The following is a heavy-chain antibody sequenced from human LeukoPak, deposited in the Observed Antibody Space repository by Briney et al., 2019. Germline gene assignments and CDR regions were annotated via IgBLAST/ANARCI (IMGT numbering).Heavy chain of an antibody. D-gene: IGHD6-6*01. CDR1: GYTFSTYG. CDR3: ARDHTAARPNWFDP. J-gene: IGHJ5*02. V-gene: IGHV1-18*01. Sequence: ASVKVSCKASGYTFSTYGISWVRQAPGQGLEWMGWISAYNGNTNYPQKFQDRVTMTTDTSTSTAYMELRSLRSDDTAVCYCARDHTAARPNWFDPWGQGTLVTVSS. CDR2: ISAYNGNT.